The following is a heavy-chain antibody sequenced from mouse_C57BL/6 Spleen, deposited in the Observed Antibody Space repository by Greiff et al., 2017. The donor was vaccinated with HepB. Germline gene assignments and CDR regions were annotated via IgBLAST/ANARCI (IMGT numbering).Heavy chain of an antibody. J-gene: IGHJ3*01. D-gene: IGHD2-2*01. V-gene: IGHV1-64*01. CDR3: ARWGYGYDGDWFAY. CDR1: GYTFTSYW. CDR2: IHPNSGST. Sequence: QVQLQQSGAELVKPGASVKLSCKASGYTFTSYWMHWVKQRPGQGLEWIGMIHPNSGSTNYNEKFKSKATLTVDKSSSTAYMQLSSLTSEDSAVYYCARWGYGYDGDWFAYWGQGTLVTVSA.